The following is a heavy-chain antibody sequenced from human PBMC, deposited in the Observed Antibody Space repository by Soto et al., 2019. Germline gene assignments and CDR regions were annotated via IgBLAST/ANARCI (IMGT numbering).Heavy chain of an antibody. CDR1: GGSISSSDYW. CDR2: IYYTGST. Sequence: QLQLQESGPGLVKPAETLSLTCTVSGGSISSSDYWWGWIRKPPGKGLEWIGSIYYTGSTYYNPSLNSRVIISVDTSKNQFSLRLISVTGADTAEYYCARQIGRGSWSLDHWGQGTLVTVSS. V-gene: IGHV4-39*01. D-gene: IGHD6-13*01. J-gene: IGHJ4*02. CDR3: ARQIGRGSWSLDH.